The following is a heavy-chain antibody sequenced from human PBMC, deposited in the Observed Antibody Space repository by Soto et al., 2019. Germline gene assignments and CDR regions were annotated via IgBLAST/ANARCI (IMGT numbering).Heavy chain of an antibody. CDR3: ARHGVATSGPTLIAVAGTRGAFDI. CDR2: IIPIFGTA. J-gene: IGHJ3*02. D-gene: IGHD6-19*01. Sequence: QVQLVQSGAEVKKPGSSVKVSCKASGGTFSSYAISWVRQAPGQGLEWMGGIIPIFGTANYAQKFQGRVTITADESTSTAYMELSSLRSEDTAVYYCARHGVATSGPTLIAVAGTRGAFDIWGQGTMVTVSS. V-gene: IGHV1-69*01. CDR1: GGTFSSYA.